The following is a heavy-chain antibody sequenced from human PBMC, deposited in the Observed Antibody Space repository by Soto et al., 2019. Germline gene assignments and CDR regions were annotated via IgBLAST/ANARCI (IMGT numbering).Heavy chain of an antibody. Sequence: GGSVKVSCKASGYTFTNYGISWVRQAPGQGLEWMGWISAYKGDTNYAQNLRGRVTMTTDTSTNTAYMELRSLRDDDTAMYYCARDLDGSGSYYTDYWGPGTLVTVSS. CDR3: ARDLDGSGSYYTDY. CDR2: ISAYKGDT. CDR1: GYTFTNYG. V-gene: IGHV1-18*01. J-gene: IGHJ4*02. D-gene: IGHD3-10*01.